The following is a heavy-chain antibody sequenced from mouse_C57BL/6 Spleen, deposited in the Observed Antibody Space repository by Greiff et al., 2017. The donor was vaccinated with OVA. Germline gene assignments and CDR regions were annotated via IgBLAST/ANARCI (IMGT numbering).Heavy chain of an antibody. V-gene: IGHV1-59*01. CDR2: IDPSDSYT. CDR3: ARAHEFAY. CDR1: GYTFTSYW. Sequence: QVQLQQPGAELVRPGTSVKLSCKASGYTFTSYWMHWVKQRPGQGLEWIGVIDPSDSYTNYNQKFKGKATLTVDTSSSTAYMQLSSLTSEDSAVYYCARAHEFAYWGQGTLVTVSA. J-gene: IGHJ3*01.